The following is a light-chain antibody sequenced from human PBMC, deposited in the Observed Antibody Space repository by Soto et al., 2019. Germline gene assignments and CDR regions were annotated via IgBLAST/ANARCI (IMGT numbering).Light chain of an antibody. V-gene: IGKV3D-15*01. J-gene: IGKJ4*01. CDR2: GAS. CDR3: QQYNIWPLT. CDR1: QSVSSTY. Sequence: EIVLTQSPGTLSLSPGERATLSCRASQSVSSTYLAWYQQKPGQAPRLLIYGASTRATGIPARFSGSGSGTEFTLTIDTLQSEGFAVYYCQQYNIWPLTFGGGTKVDIK.